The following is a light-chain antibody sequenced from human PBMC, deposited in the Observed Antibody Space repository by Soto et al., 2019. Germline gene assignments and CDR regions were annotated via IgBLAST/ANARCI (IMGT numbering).Light chain of an antibody. Sequence: QSVLTQPPSVSGAPGQRVTISCTGSSSNIGAGYDVHWYQQLPGTAPKLLIYGSVNRPSGVPDRFSGSKSGASSSLAITGLQAEDEADYYCQSYDSSLRGVLGGGTKLTVL. J-gene: IGLJ3*02. V-gene: IGLV1-40*01. CDR1: SSNIGAGYD. CDR3: QSYDSSLRGV. CDR2: GSV.